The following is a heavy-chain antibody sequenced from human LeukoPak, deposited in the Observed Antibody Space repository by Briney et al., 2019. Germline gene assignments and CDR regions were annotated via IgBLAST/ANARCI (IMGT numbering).Heavy chain of an antibody. V-gene: IGHV3-20*04. CDR1: GFIFDDYG. CDR2: INWNGASS. D-gene: IGHD2/OR15-2a*01. Sequence: GGSLRLSCAASGFIFDDYGMNWVRQAPGKGLEWVSGINWNGASSTYADSVKGRFTISRDNAKNSLYLQMNSLRPKDTALYYCAKGGIHRGYYFYYMDVWGKGTTVTISS. CDR3: AKGGIHRGYYFYYMDV. J-gene: IGHJ6*03.